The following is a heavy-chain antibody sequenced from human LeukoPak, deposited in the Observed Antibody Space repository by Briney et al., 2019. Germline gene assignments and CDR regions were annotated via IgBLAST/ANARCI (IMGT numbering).Heavy chain of an antibody. J-gene: IGHJ4*02. V-gene: IGHV4-30-4*01. D-gene: IGHD6-13*01. CDR2: IYYSGST. CDR3: ARALLEIIAAAGIGY. CDR1: GGSISSGDYY. Sequence: PSQTLSLTCTVSGGSISSGDYYWSWIRQPPGTGLEWIGYIYYSGSTYYNPSLKSRVTISVDTSKNQFSLKLNSVTAADTAVYYCARALLEIIAAAGIGYWGQGTLVTVSS.